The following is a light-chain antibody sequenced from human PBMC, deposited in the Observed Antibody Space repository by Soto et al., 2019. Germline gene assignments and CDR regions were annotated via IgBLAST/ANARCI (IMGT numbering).Light chain of an antibody. Sequence: QAVVTQPASVSGSPGQSITISCTGSSSDVGGYNLVSWYQQHPGKAPKLIIYEGSKRPSGVSNRFSGSKSGNTASLTISGLQAEDEADYHCCSYAGVSTFGVFGGGTKVTVL. CDR3: CSYAGVSTFGV. CDR2: EGS. J-gene: IGLJ3*02. CDR1: SSDVGGYNL. V-gene: IGLV2-23*01.